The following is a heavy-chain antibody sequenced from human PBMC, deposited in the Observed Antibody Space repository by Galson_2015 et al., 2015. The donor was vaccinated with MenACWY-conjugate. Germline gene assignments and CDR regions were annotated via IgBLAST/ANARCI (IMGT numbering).Heavy chain of an antibody. J-gene: IGHJ5*02. D-gene: IGHD6-19*01. Sequence: SVKVSCKASGGTFSSYAISWVRQAPGQGLEWMGGIIPIFGTANYAQKFQGRVTITADESTGTAYMELSSLRSEDTAVYYCARDHEQWLWTWFDPWGQGTLVTVSS. V-gene: IGHV1-69*13. CDR1: GGTFSSYA. CDR2: IIPIFGTA. CDR3: ARDHEQWLWTWFDP.